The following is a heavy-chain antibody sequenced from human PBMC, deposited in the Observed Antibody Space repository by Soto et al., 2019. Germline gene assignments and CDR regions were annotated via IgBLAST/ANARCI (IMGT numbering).Heavy chain of an antibody. Sequence: PGGSLRLSCAASGFTFSSYSMNWVRQAPGKGLEWVSPISSSSSYIYYADSVKGRFTISRDNAKNSLYLQMNSLRAEDTAVYYCARDTPSLAYDSSGLEVAFDYWGQGTLVTVSS. CDR1: GFTFSSYS. CDR3: ARDTPSLAYDSSGLEVAFDY. CDR2: ISSSSSYI. V-gene: IGHV3-21*01. J-gene: IGHJ4*02. D-gene: IGHD3-22*01.